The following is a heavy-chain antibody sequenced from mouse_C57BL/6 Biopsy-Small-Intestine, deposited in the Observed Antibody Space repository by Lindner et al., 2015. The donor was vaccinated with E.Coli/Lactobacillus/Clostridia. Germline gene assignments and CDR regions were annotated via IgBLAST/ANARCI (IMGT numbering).Heavy chain of an antibody. CDR1: GYAFTNYL. CDR2: INPGSGGT. Sequence: VQLQESGAELVRPETSVKVSCKASGYAFTNYLIEWVKQRPGQGLEWIGVINPGSGGTNYNEKFKGKATLTADKSSSTAYMQLSSLTSEDSAVYFCARGGTTVVADFDVWGTGTTVTVSS. CDR3: ARGGTTVVADFDV. J-gene: IGHJ1*03. V-gene: IGHV1-54*01. D-gene: IGHD1-1*01.